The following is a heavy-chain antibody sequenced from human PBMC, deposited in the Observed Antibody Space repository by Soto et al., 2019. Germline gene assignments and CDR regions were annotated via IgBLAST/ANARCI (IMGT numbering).Heavy chain of an antibody. CDR1: GGTFSSYA. CDR2: IIPIFGTA. J-gene: IGHJ3*02. V-gene: IGHV1-69*13. Sequence: SVEVSCKASGGTFSSYAISWVRQAPGQGLEWMGGIIPIFGTANYAQKFQGRVTITADESTSTAYMELSSLRSEDTAVYYCARGFNWRDAFDIWGQGTMVTVSS. CDR3: ARGFNWRDAFDI. D-gene: IGHD1-20*01.